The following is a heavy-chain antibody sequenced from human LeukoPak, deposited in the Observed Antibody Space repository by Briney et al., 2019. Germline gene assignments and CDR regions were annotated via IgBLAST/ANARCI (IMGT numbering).Heavy chain of an antibody. D-gene: IGHD3-22*01. Sequence: SETLSLTCTVSGDSISSYYWSWIRQPPGKGLEWIGYIYYSGSTNYSPSLKSRVTISVDASKNQFSLKLSSVTAADTAVYYCARSERIIMILGGAFDIWGQGTVVTVSS. CDR2: IYYSGST. CDR1: GDSISSYY. V-gene: IGHV4-59*08. J-gene: IGHJ3*02. CDR3: ARSERIIMILGGAFDI.